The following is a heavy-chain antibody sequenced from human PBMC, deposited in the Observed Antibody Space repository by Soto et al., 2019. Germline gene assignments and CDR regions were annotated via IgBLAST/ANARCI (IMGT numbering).Heavy chain of an antibody. D-gene: IGHD2-15*01. Sequence: GGSLRLSCAASGFTFSSYAMSWVRQAPGKGLEWVSAISGSGGSTYYADSVKGRFTISRDNSKNTLYLQMNSLRAEDTAVYYCAKGPLGGCSGGSCYAYGVAYYYYYMDVWGKGTTVTLSS. CDR1: GFTFSSYA. J-gene: IGHJ6*03. CDR3: AKGPLGGCSGGSCYAYGVAYYYYYMDV. CDR2: ISGSGGST. V-gene: IGHV3-23*01.